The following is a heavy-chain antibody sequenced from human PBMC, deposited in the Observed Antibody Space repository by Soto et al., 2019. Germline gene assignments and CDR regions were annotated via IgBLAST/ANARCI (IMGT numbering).Heavy chain of an antibody. D-gene: IGHD3-16*01. V-gene: IGHV3-33*01. CDR3: ARDHGGKSGNFIFDN. CDR1: GFTFSDYV. Sequence: PGGSLRLSCATSGFTFSDYVIHLVRQAPGKGLDWVAVLWYHGSAKFYADSVKGRFTISRDNSKNTLYLQMNSLRAEDTAVYYCARDHGGKSGNFIFDNWGQGT. J-gene: IGHJ4*02. CDR2: LWYHGSAK.